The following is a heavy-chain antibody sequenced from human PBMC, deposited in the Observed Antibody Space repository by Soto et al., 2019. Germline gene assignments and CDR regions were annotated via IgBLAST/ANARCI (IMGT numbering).Heavy chain of an antibody. CDR1: GGSGSSSSYY. D-gene: IGHD3-22*01. J-gene: IGHJ4*02. CDR3: ASLLYYDSSGFYHSFDY. Sequence: RSRTCTVSGGSGSSSSYYWGWIRQPPVKGLEWIGSIYYSGSTYYNPSLKSRVTISVDTSKSQFSLKLTSVTAADTAVYYCASLLYYDSSGFYHSFDYWGQGTLVTVSS. CDR2: IYYSGST. V-gene: IGHV4-39*01.